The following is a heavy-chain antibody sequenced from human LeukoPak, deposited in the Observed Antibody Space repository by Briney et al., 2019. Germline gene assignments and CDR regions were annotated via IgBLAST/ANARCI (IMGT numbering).Heavy chain of an antibody. CDR1: GFTFSSYG. D-gene: IGHD2/OR15-2a*01. CDR3: ARDRSMSGWYIDL. Sequence: PGRSLRLSCAASGFTFSSYGMPWVRQAPGKGLEWVAVIWYDRSNKYYPDSVQGRFTISRDNSKNTLYLQVNSRRAEDTAVYYCARDRSMSGWYIDLWGRGTLVTVSS. J-gene: IGHJ2*01. CDR2: IWYDRSNK. V-gene: IGHV3-33*01.